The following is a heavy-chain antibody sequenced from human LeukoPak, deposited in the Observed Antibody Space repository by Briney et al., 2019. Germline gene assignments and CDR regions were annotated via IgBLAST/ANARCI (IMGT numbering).Heavy chain of an antibody. CDR2: ITSSSSYI. J-gene: IGHJ3*02. Sequence: GGSLRLSCAASGFTFSNYNMNWVRQAPGKGLEWVSSITSSSSYIYYADSVKGRFTISRDNAKNSLYLQMNSLRAEDTAVYYCARDSSMVRGGPRAFDIWGQGTMVTVSS. V-gene: IGHV3-21*01. CDR3: ARDSSMVRGGPRAFDI. CDR1: GFTFSNYN. D-gene: IGHD3-10*01.